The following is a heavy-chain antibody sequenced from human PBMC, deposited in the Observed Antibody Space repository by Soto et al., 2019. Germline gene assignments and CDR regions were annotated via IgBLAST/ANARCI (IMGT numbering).Heavy chain of an antibody. D-gene: IGHD6-13*01. CDR3: ARLPYSGSYFVY. CDR2: INHSGST. J-gene: IGHJ4*02. CDR1: GRSFTGYY. V-gene: IGHV4-34*01. Sequence: SETLSLTCAVYGRSFTGYYWSWIRQPPGKGLEWIGEINHSGSTKYNPSLKSRVTISVDTSKNQFSLKMSSVTAADTAVYYCARLPYSGSYFVYWGQGTLVTVSS.